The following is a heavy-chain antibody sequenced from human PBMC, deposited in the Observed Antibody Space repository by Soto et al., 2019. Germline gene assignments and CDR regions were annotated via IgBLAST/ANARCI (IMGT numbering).Heavy chain of an antibody. V-gene: IGHV3-30*18. J-gene: IGHJ4*02. CDR3: ANVYYDFWSGYSHFDY. Sequence: QVQLVESGGGVVQPGRSLRLSCAASGFTFSSYGMHWVRQAPGKGLEWVAVISYDGSNKYYADSVKGRFTISRDNSKNTLYLQMNSLRAEDTAVYYCANVYYDFWSGYSHFDYWGQGTLVTVSS. CDR2: ISYDGSNK. D-gene: IGHD3-3*01. CDR1: GFTFSSYG.